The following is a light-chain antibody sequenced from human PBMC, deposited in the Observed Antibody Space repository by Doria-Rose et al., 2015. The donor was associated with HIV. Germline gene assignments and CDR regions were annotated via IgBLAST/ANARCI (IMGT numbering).Light chain of an antibody. CDR2: GAS. CDR1: QSVSANY. V-gene: IGKV3-20*01. CDR3: HQYGTSWT. J-gene: IGKJ1*01. Sequence: EIVLTQSPGTLSLSPGERATLSCRASQSVSANYLAWYQQRRGQSPRLLIYGASSRATDIPDRFSGSGSGTDFTHTINRLEPEYFALYYCHQYGTSWTFGQGTKVEI.